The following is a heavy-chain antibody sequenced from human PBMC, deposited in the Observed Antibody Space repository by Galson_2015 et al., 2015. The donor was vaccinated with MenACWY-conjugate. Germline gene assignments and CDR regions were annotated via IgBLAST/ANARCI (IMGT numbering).Heavy chain of an antibody. Sequence: ETLSLTCTVSGASMSNYSWTWVRQSPEKGLEWIGHIYHSGATNYNPSLQSRVIISADASKSQISLNLASVSAADTAVYFCARRATTGWFDPWGQGTQVTVSS. V-gene: IGHV4-59*13. CDR3: ARRATTGWFDP. CDR1: GASMSNYS. J-gene: IGHJ5*02. D-gene: IGHD4-17*01. CDR2: IYHSGAT.